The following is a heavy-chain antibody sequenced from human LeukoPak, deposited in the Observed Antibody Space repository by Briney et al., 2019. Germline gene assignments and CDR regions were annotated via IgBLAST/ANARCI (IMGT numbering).Heavy chain of an antibody. J-gene: IGHJ4*02. V-gene: IGHV3-30*18. CDR3: AKSEGSGYGLDY. CDR2: ISYDGSNK. Sequence: GGSLRLSCAASGFTFSSYGMHWVRQAPGKGLEWVAVISYDGSNKYYADSVKGRFTISRDNSKNTLYLQMNSLRAEDTAVYYCAKSEGSGYGLDYWGQGTLVTVSS. CDR1: GFTFSSYG. D-gene: IGHD5-12*01.